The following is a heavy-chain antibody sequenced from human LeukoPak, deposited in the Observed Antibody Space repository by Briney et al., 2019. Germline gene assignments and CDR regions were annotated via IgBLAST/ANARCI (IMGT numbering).Heavy chain of an antibody. CDR1: GFTFSDYA. CDR3: AKDFAKYCSGGCDFQH. V-gene: IGHV3-30*18. Sequence: GRSLRLSCAASGFTFSDYAIHWVRQAPGKGLEWVAVISYDGPNKYYADSVKGRFTISRDNSKNTLYLQMNSLRAEDTAVYYCAKDFAKYCSGGCDFQHWGQGTLVTVSS. CDR2: ISYDGPNK. D-gene: IGHD2-15*01. J-gene: IGHJ1*01.